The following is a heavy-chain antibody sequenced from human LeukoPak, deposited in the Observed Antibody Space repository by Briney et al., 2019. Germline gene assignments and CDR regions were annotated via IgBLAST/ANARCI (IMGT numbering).Heavy chain of an antibody. CDR1: GFTFSSYT. Sequence: GGSLRLSCAASGFTFSSYTMNWVRQAPGKGLEWVSSISSSRSYIYNADSVKGRFTISRDNAKNSLYLQMNSLRAEDTAVYYCARDHCSSTSCFPSGTNYFDSWGQGTPVTASS. V-gene: IGHV3-21*01. CDR3: ARDHCSSTSCFPSGTNYFDS. D-gene: IGHD2-2*01. J-gene: IGHJ4*02. CDR2: ISSSRSYI.